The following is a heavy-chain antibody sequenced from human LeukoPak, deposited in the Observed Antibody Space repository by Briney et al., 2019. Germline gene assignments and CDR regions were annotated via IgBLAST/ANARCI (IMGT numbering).Heavy chain of an antibody. CDR3: ARLNDSSGLDY. CDR1: GFTFSSYD. D-gene: IGHD3-22*01. J-gene: IGHJ4*02. CDR2: IGTAGDT. V-gene: IGHV3-13*01. Sequence: GGSLRLSCAASGFTFSSYDMHWVRQATGKGLEWVSAIGTAGDTYYPGSVKGRFTISREKAKNSLYLQMNSLRAGDTAVYYCARLNDSSGLDYWGQGTLVTVSS.